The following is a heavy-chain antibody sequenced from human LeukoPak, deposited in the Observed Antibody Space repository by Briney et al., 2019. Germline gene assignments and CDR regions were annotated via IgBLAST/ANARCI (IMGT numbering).Heavy chain of an antibody. CDR1: GFTFSSYS. V-gene: IGHV3-21*01. D-gene: IGHD3-9*01. CDR2: ISSSSSYI. Sequence: GGSLRLSCAASGFTFSSYSMNWVRQAPGKGLEWVSSISSSSSYIYYADSVKGRFTISRDNAKNSLYLQMNSLRAEDTAVYYCARMYYDILTGCWIFDYWGQGTLVTVSS. CDR3: ARMYYDILTGCWIFDY. J-gene: IGHJ4*02.